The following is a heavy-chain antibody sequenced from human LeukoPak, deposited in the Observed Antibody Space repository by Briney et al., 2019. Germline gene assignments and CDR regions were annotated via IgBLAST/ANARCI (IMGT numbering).Heavy chain of an antibody. V-gene: IGHV4-59*06. CDR2: IYYSGST. D-gene: IGHD2-21*02. J-gene: IGHJ3*02. Sequence: SETLSLTCTVSGGSISSYYWSWIRQPPGKGLEWIGYIYYSGSTYYNPSLKSRVTISVDTSKNQFSLKLSSVTAADTAVYYCARDSGSYCGGDCYSGAFDIWGQGTMVTVSS. CDR3: ARDSGSYCGGDCYSGAFDI. CDR1: GGSISSYY.